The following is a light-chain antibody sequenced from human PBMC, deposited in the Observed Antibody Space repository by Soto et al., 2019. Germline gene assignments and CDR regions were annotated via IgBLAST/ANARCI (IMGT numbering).Light chain of an antibody. CDR3: ATWNDGVFV. CDR2: GNT. CDR1: TSNIGRST. J-gene: IGLJ1*01. Sequence: QSVLTQPPSASGTPGQRVTISCSGNTSNIGRSTVSWYQQFPGAAPKLLIYGNTHRPLGVPVRFSGSKSDTSASLAISGLQSEDEADYYCATWNDGVFVFGIGTKLTVL. V-gene: IGLV1-44*01.